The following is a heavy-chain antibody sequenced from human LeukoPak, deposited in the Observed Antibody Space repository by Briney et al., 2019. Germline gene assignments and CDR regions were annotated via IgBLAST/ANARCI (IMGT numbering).Heavy chain of an antibody. CDR3: ARGAHSYYYYYMDV. Sequence: SETLSLTFIVSGGSISSSSYYWGWIRQPPGKGLEWIGSIYYSGTTYYNPSLKSRVTMSVDTSKNQFSLKLSSVTAADTAVYYCARGAHSYYYYYMDVWGKGTTVTISS. CDR2: IYYSGTT. V-gene: IGHV4-39*07. CDR1: GGSISSSSYY. J-gene: IGHJ6*03.